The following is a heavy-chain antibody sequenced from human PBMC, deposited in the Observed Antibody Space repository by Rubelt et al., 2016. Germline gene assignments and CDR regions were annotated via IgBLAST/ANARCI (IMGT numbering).Heavy chain of an antibody. CDR1: GFTFSSYG. V-gene: IGHV3-30*02. Sequence: QVQLVESGGGVVQPGGSLRLSCAASGFTFSSYGMHWVRQAPGKGLEWVAFTRYDGGNKNYADSVKGRFTISRENSQNTRYLQMNIVRSEDQAGYYCGKVTSFGDHFDYWGQGALVTVSS. CDR2: TRYDGGNK. D-gene: IGHD3-3*01. CDR3: GKVTSFGDHFDY. J-gene: IGHJ4*02.